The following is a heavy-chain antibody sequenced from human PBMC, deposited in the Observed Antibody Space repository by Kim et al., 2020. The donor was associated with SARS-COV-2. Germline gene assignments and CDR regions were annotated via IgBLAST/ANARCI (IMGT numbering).Heavy chain of an antibody. D-gene: IGHD6-13*01. Sequence: VKGRFTISRDNAKNSLYLQMNSLRDADTAVYYCARPPPRGAAAATGWFDRWYQGTLVTVSS. V-gene: IGHV3-48*02. J-gene: IGHJ5*02. CDR3: ARPPPRGAAAATGWFDR.